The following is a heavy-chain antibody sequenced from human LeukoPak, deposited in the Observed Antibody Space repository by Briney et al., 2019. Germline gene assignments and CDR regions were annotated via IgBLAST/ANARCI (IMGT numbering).Heavy chain of an antibody. CDR3: ARFGEMATITLREDLDY. D-gene: IGHD5-24*01. CDR2: IKQDGSEK. Sequence: GGSLRLSCAASGFTFSSYWMSWVRQAPGKGLEWVANIKQDGSEKYYVDSVKGRFTISRDNAKNSLCLQMNSLRAEDTAVYYCARFGEMATITLREDLDYWGQGTLVTVSS. J-gene: IGHJ4*02. V-gene: IGHV3-7*01. CDR1: GFTFSSYW.